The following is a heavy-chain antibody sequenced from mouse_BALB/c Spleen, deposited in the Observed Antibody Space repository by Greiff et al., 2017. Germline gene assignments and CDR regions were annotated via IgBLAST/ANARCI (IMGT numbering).Heavy chain of an antibody. CDR1: GYAFSSYW. CDR2: IYPGDGDT. CDR3: ARGGDYDAWFAY. V-gene: IGHV1-80*01. J-gene: IGHJ3*01. D-gene: IGHD2-4*01. Sequence: VQLKQSGAELVRPGSSVKISCKASGYAFSSYWMNWVKQRPGQGLEWIGQIYPGDGDTNYNGKFKGKATLTADKSSSTAYMQLSSLTSEDSAVYFCARGGDYDAWFAYWGQGTLVTVSA.